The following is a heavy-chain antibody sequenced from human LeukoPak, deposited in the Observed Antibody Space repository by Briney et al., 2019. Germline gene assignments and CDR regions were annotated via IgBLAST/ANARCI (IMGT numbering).Heavy chain of an antibody. D-gene: IGHD3-10*01. CDR2: INHSGST. V-gene: IGHV4-34*01. CDR3: ARRFITMVRGAPGWFDP. J-gene: IGHJ5*02. CDR1: GGSFSGYY. Sequence: PSETLSLTCAVYGGSFSGYYWSWIRQPPGKGLEWIGEINHSGSTNYNPSLRSRVTISVDTSKNQFSLKLSSVTAADTAVYYCARRFITMVRGAPGWFDPWGQGTLVTVSS.